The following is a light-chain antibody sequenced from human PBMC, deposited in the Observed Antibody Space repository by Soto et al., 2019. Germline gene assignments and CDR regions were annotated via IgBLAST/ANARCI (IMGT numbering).Light chain of an antibody. CDR2: DAS. V-gene: IGKV3-11*01. CDR1: QSVSKY. J-gene: IGKJ4*01. CDR3: QQRTNWLS. Sequence: EIVLTQSPATLSLSPGERATLSCRASQSVSKYLAWYQQKPGQAPRLLIYDASNRATGIPVRFSGSGSGTDFTLTITSLEPEDSAVYFCQQRTNWLSFGGGTKLEIK.